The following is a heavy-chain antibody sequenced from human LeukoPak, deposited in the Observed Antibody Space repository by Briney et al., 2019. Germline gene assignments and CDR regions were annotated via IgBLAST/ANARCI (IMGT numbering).Heavy chain of an antibody. CDR2: ISQVGDYI. CDR3: VKVKEVRRAPYDY. V-gene: IGHV3-23*01. CDR1: GFTFMNYA. Sequence: GSLRLSCSVSGFTFMNYAMNWVRQAPGKGLDWVSAISQVGDYIYYAESVKGRFTISRDNSKNKVYLQMNGLRAEDTGVYYCVKVKEVRRAPYDYWGQGTPVTVSS. J-gene: IGHJ4*02.